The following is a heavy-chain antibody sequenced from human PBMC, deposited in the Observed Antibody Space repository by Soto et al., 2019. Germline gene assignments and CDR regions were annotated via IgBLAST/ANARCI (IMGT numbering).Heavy chain of an antibody. CDR3: ASDSWELHYYYGMDV. V-gene: IGHV3-33*01. CDR1: GFTFSSYG. Sequence: QVQLVESGGGVVQPGRSLRLSCAASGFTFSSYGMHWVRQAPGKGLEWVAVIWYDGSNKYYADSVKGRFTISRDNSKNTLYLQMNSLRAEDTAVYYCASDSWELHYYYGMDVWGQGTTVTVSS. D-gene: IGHD1-26*01. J-gene: IGHJ6*02. CDR2: IWYDGSNK.